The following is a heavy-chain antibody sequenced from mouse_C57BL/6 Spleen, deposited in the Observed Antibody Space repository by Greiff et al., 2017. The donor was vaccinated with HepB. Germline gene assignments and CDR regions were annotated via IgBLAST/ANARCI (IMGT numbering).Heavy chain of an antibody. D-gene: IGHD1-1*01. J-gene: IGHJ2*01. V-gene: IGHV6-3*01. CDR3: TGGGYYCGFYYFDF. CDR1: GFTFSNYW. CDR2: IRLKSDNYTT. Sequence: DVKLVESGGGLVQPGGSMKLSCVASGFTFSNYWMNWVRQSPEKGLEWVVQIRLKSDNYTTHYAESVKGRFTISRDDSKSSVYLQMNNLRAEDTGIYYSTGGGYYCGFYYFDFWGQGTTLTVSS.